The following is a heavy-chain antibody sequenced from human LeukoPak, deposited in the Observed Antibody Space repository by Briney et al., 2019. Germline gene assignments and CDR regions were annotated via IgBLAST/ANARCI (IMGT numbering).Heavy chain of an antibody. CDR1: GGPISSYY. CDR3: ARVTRITIFGVERWAFDY. V-gene: IGHV4-4*07. CDR2: IYTSGST. D-gene: IGHD3-3*01. J-gene: IGHJ4*02. Sequence: SETLSLTCTVSGGPISSYYWSWIRQPAGRGLEWIGRIYTSGSTNYNPSLKSRVTMSVDTSKNQFSLKLSSVTAADTAVYYCARVTRITIFGVERWAFDYWGQGTLVTVSS.